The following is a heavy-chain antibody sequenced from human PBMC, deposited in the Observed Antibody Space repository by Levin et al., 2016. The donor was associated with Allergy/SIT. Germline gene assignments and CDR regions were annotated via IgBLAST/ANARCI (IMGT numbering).Heavy chain of an antibody. J-gene: IGHJ4*02. Sequence: SLKISCAASGFTFDDYAMHWVRQAPGKGLEWVSGISWNSGSIGYADSVKGRFTISRDNAKNSLYLQMNSLRAEDTALYYCASRDYWGQGTLVTVSS. V-gene: IGHV3-9*01. CDR1: GFTFDDYA. CDR3: ASRDY. CDR2: ISWNSGSI.